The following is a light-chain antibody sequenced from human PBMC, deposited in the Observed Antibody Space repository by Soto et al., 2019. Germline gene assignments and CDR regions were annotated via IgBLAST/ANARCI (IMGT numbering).Light chain of an antibody. V-gene: IGLV2-14*01. J-gene: IGLJ2*01. CDR3: FSYTTSDTVL. CDR1: SSDIGAYHY. CDR2: AVN. Sequence: QSALTQAASVSGSPGQSITISCTGTSSDIGAYHYVSWYQQRPGKAPKLMMYAVNNRPSGISNRFSGSKSGNTASLTISGLQAEDEAVYYCFSYTTSDTVLFGGGTKLTVL.